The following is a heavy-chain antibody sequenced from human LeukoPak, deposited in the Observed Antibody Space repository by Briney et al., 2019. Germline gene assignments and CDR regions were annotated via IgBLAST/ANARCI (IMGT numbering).Heavy chain of an antibody. D-gene: IGHD2-2*01. J-gene: IGHJ5*02. CDR1: GGSISSSSYY. CDR3: ARYVVPAAMPWFDP. CDR2: IYYSGST. Sequence: SETLSLTCTVSGGSISSSSYYWGWIRQPPGKGLEWIGSIYYSGSTYYNPSLKSRVTISVDTSKNQFSLKLSSVTAADTAVYYCARYVVPAAMPWFDPWGQGTLVTVSS. V-gene: IGHV4-39*07.